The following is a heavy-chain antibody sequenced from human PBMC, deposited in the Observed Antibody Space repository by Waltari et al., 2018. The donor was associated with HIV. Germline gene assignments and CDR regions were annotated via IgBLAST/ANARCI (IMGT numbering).Heavy chain of an antibody. CDR3: ARGPHLRFLEWWEPASVFDY. V-gene: IGHV4-34*01. J-gene: IGHJ4*02. D-gene: IGHD3-3*01. Sequence: QVQLQQWGAGLLKPSETLSLTCAVYGGSFSGYYWSWIRQPPGKGLEWIGEINHRGSTNHNPFLKSRVTISVDTSKNQFSLKLSSVTAADTAVYYCARGPHLRFLEWWEPASVFDYWGQGTLVTVSS. CDR2: INHRGST. CDR1: GGSFSGYY.